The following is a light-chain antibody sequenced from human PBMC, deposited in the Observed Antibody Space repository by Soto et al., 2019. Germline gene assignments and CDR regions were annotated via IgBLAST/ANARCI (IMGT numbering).Light chain of an antibody. CDR3: MQSLQTRLT. CDR2: LGS. V-gene: IGKV2-28*01. Sequence: DIVMTQSPLSLPVTPGEPASISCRSSQSLLHSNGYNYLDWYLQKPGQSPQLLIYLGSNRASGVPDRFSGSRSGTDFTLKISRVAAEDVGVYCCMQSLQTRLTFGGGTTVDIK. J-gene: IGKJ4*01. CDR1: QSLLHSNGYNY.